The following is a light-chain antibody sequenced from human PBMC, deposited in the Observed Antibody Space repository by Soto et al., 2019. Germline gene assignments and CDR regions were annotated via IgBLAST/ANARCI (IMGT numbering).Light chain of an antibody. CDR2: GAF. CDR1: QSVSSN. CDR3: QQRNIWPPVT. Sequence: EIVMTQSPVTLSVSPGERATLSCRAGQSVSSNLAWYQQKPGQAPRLLIYGAFNRATGIPARFSGSGSGTDFTLTISSLEPEDSAIYYCQQRNIWPPVTFGQGTRLEIK. J-gene: IGKJ5*01. V-gene: IGKV3-11*01.